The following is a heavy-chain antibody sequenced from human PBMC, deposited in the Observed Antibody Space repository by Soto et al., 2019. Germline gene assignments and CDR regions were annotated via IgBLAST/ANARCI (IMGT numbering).Heavy chain of an antibody. V-gene: IGHV3-48*02. CDR2: ISSSSSTI. D-gene: IGHD1-1*01. J-gene: IGHJ5*02. CDR1: GFTFSGYS. Sequence: GGSLRLSCAASGFTFSGYSMNWVRQAPGKGLEWVSYISSSSSTIYYADSVKGRFTISRDNAKNSLYLQMNSLRDEDTAVYYCASELAALTWLYPWGQGTLVTV. CDR3: ASELAALTWLYP.